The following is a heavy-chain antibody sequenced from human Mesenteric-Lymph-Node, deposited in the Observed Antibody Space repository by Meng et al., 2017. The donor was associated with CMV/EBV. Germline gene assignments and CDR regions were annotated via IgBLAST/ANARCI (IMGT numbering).Heavy chain of an antibody. CDR3: ATVLITGTPYYFDY. CDR2: FDPEDGET. D-gene: IGHD1-14*01. Sequence: ASAKVSCKVSGYTLTELSMHWVRQAPGKGLEWMGGFDPEDGETIYAQKFQGRVTMTEDTSTDTAYMELSSLRSEDTAVYYCATVLITGTPYYFDYWGQGTLVTVSS. CDR1: GYTLTELS. V-gene: IGHV1-24*01. J-gene: IGHJ4*02.